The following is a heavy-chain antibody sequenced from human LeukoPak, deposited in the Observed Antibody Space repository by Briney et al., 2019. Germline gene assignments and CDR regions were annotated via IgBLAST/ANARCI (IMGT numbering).Heavy chain of an antibody. CDR2: IYPRDGST. V-gene: IGHV1-46*01. J-gene: IGHJ4*02. CDR1: GYSFTSNY. Sequence: ASVKVSCKASGYSFTSNYIHWVRQAPGQGLEWMGMIYPRDGSTSYAQRFQDRVTVTRDTSTSTVHMELSGLRSEDTAVYYCARDQEGFDYWGQGTLVTVSS. CDR3: ARDQEGFDY.